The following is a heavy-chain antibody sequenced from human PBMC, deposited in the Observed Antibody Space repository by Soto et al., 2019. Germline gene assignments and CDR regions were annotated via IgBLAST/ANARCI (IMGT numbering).Heavy chain of an antibody. CDR2: IYNTGSA. V-gene: IGHV4-39*01. D-gene: IGHD6-13*01. J-gene: IGHJ4*02. CDR1: GGSISNSNYD. Sequence: PSETLSLTCTVSGGSISNSNYDWGWIRQPPGKGLEWIGGIYNTGSAYYNPSLKSRVTISVDTSKNQFSLKLSSVTAADTAMYYCATSYISSSWYTFDYWGQGTLVTVSS. CDR3: ATSYISSSWYTFDY.